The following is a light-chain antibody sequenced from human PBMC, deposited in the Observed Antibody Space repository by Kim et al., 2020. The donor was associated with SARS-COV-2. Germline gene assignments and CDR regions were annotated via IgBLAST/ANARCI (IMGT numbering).Light chain of an antibody. V-gene: IGLV1-51*01. Sequence: GQKVTSSGSESSSNVCQNYVSWYQQFQGTAPKLLIYDNNKRHSGIPDRFSGSKSGTSATLGITGLQTGDEADYYCGTWDSSLNGLVFGGGTQLTVL. CDR3: GTWDSSLNGLV. CDR2: DNN. J-gene: IGLJ2*01. CDR1: SSNVCQNY.